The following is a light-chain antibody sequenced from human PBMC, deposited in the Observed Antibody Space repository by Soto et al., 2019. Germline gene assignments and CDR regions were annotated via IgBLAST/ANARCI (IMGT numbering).Light chain of an antibody. J-gene: IGLJ3*02. CDR1: SSNIGSNT. Sequence: QSVLTQPPSASGTPGQRVTIFCSGRSSNIGSNTVNWYQQLPGTAPKLLMYGNNQRPSGVPDRFSGSKSANTASLTVSGLQAEDEADYYCMCYAGGNNWVFGGGTKVTVL. V-gene: IGLV1-44*01. CDR2: GNN. CDR3: MCYAGGNNWV.